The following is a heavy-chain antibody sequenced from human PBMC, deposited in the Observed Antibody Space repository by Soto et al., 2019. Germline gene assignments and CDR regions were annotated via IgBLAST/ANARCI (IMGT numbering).Heavy chain of an antibody. CDR2: ISAYNGNT. V-gene: IGHV1-18*01. J-gene: IGHJ6*02. D-gene: IGHD6-19*01. CDR1: GYTFTSYA. CDR3: ARKSGWYFDDYYGMDV. Sequence: GASVKVSCKASGYTFTSYAMHWVRQAPGQGLEWMGWISAYNGNTNYAQKLQGRVTMTTDTSTSTAYMELRSLRSDDTAVYYCARKSGWYFDDYYGMDVWGQGTTVTVSS.